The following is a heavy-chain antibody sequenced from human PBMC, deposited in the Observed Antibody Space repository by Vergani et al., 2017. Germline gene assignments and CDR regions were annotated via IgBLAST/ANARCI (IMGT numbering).Heavy chain of an antibody. CDR3: AKDGRENSDYGYFDY. CDR2: IKSDGSIT. CDR1: GLSFNSYW. Sequence: DVHLAESGGGFFQPGGSLRLFCSASGLSFNSYWMHWVRQVPGKGLLWVSRIKSDGSITAYADSVKGRFTISRDNAQNTLYLQMNSLRVEDTGVYYCAKDGRENSDYGYFDYWGQGTLVTVSS. J-gene: IGHJ4*02. D-gene: IGHD4-17*01. V-gene: IGHV3-74*03.